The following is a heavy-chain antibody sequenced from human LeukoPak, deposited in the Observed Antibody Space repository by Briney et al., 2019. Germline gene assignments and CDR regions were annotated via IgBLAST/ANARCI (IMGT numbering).Heavy chain of an antibody. CDR1: GFTFSSYA. Sequence: GGSLRLSCAASGFTFSSYAMHWVRQAPGKGLEWVAVISYDGSNKYYADSVKGRFTISRDNSKSTLYLQMNSLRAEDTAVYYCARDLSWYFDYWGQGTLVTVSS. J-gene: IGHJ4*02. CDR2: ISYDGSNK. CDR3: ARDLSWYFDY. D-gene: IGHD3-16*02. V-gene: IGHV3-30-3*01.